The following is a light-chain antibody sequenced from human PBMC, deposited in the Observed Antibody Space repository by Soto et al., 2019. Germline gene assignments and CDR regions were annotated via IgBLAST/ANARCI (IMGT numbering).Light chain of an antibody. CDR2: GAS. Sequence: EIGLTQSPGTLSLSPGERATLSCRASESVSSNLAWYQQKPGQAPRLLTYGASTRATGIPARISGSGSGTEFTLTISSLQSEDFAVYYCQQYNKWRTFGQGTKVDIK. J-gene: IGKJ1*01. CDR1: ESVSSN. V-gene: IGKV3-15*01. CDR3: QQYNKWRT.